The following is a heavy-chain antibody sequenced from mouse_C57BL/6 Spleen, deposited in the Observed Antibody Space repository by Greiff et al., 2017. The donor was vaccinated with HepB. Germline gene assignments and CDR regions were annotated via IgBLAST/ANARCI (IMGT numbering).Heavy chain of an antibody. V-gene: IGHV1-82*01. CDR1: GYAFSSSW. CDR3: APRDSSGYAWFAY. CDR2: IYPGDGDT. Sequence: QVQLKESGPELVKPGASVKISCKASGYAFSSSWMNWVKQRPGKGLEWIGRIYPGDGDTNYNGKFKGKATLTADKSSSTAYMQLSSLTSEDSAVYFGAPRDSSGYAWFAYWGQGTLVTVSA. D-gene: IGHD3-2*02. J-gene: IGHJ3*01.